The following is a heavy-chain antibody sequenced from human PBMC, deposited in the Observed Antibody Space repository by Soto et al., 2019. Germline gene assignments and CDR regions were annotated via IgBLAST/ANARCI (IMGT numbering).Heavy chain of an antibody. D-gene: IGHD6-6*01. CDR1: GFTFSSYS. CDR2: ISSSSSYI. Sequence: PGGSLRLSCAASGFTFSSYSMNWVRQAPGKGLEWVSSISSSSSYIYYADSVKGRFTISRDNAKNSLYLQMNSLRAEDTAVYYCAREALAPLDLYYGMDVWGQGTTVTVSS. CDR3: AREALAPLDLYYGMDV. V-gene: IGHV3-21*01. J-gene: IGHJ6*02.